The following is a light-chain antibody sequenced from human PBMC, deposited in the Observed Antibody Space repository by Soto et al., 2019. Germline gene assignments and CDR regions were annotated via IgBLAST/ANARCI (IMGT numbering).Light chain of an antibody. V-gene: IGLV2-14*01. J-gene: IGLJ1*01. CDR2: GVT. CDR3: TSYTSSSTHV. CDR1: SSDIGGYDY. Sequence: QSVLTQPASVSGSPGQSITITCTGTSSDIGGYDYVSWYQHHPGKAPKVIIYGVTNRPSGVSHRFSGSKSANTPSLTISGLQAEDEADYYCTSYTSSSTHVFGTGTKVTVL.